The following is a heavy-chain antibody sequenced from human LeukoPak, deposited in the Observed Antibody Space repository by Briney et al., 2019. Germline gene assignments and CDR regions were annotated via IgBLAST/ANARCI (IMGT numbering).Heavy chain of an antibody. V-gene: IGHV4-34*01. CDR3: ARKLPWFDP. CDR1: GGSISSYY. D-gene: IGHD2-15*01. CDR2: INHSGST. J-gene: IGHJ5*02. Sequence: SETLSLTCTVSGGSISSYYWSWIRQPPGKGLEWIGEINHSGSTNYNPSLKSRVTISVDTSKNQFSLKLSSVTAADTAVYYCARKLPWFDPWGQGTLVTVSS.